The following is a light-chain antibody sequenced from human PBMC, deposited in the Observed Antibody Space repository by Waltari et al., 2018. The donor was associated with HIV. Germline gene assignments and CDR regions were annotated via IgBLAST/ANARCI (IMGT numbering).Light chain of an antibody. Sequence: MTQSPATLSVSPGESATLSCRASQSISTDLAWFQQKPGQAPRLLIYGASTRATGVPARFSGSGSGTQFSLTISSLQSEDFAIYYCQQYNKWPMYTFGQGTKLEMK. J-gene: IGKJ2*01. CDR3: QQYNKWPMYT. CDR1: QSISTD. CDR2: GAS. V-gene: IGKV3-15*01.